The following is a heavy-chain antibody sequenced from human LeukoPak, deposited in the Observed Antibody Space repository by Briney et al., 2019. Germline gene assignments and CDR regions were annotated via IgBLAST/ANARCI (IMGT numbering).Heavy chain of an antibody. CDR3: ARDIGIGSTINGYQGYYYYYMDV. CDR2: IYTSGST. J-gene: IGHJ6*03. Sequence: SETLSLTCTVSGGSISSYYWSWIRQPAGKGLEWIGRIYTSGSTNYNPSLKSRVTMSVDTSKNQFSLKLSSVIAADTAVYYCARDIGIGSTINGYQGYYYYYMDVWGKGTTVTVSS. V-gene: IGHV4-4*07. CDR1: GGSISSYY. D-gene: IGHD2-15*01.